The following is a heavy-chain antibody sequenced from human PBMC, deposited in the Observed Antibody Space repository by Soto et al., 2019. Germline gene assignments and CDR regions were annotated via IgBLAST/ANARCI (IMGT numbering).Heavy chain of an antibody. V-gene: IGHV1-24*01. CDR1: GYTLTELS. CDR2: FDTEDGET. Sequence: QVQLVQSGAEVKKPGASVKVSCKVSGYTLTELSMHWVRQAPGKGLEWMGGFDTEDGETIYAQKFQGRVTMTEDTSTDTAYMELGSLRSEDRAVYYCATGQVTMIGGRMDSNRFEPWGQGTLVTVSS. D-gene: IGHD3-22*01. CDR3: ATGQVTMIGGRMDSNRFEP. J-gene: IGHJ5*02.